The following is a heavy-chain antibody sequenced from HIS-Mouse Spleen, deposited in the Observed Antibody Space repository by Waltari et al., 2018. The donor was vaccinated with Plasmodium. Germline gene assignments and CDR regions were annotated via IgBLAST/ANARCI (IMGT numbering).Heavy chain of an antibody. CDR2: IYSGGNT. J-gene: IGHJ4*02. D-gene: IGHD3-16*02. V-gene: IGHV3-53*02. CDR3: ARGALGGGVIWYYFDY. Sequence: EVQLVETGGGLIQPGGSLRLSCAASGFTVSSNYMSWVRQAPGKGLEWCPVIYSGGNTYYSDHVKGRLPSTRDNAKNTLYLQMNSLRAEGTAVYYCARGALGGGVIWYYFDYWGQGTLVTVSS. CDR1: GFTVSSNY.